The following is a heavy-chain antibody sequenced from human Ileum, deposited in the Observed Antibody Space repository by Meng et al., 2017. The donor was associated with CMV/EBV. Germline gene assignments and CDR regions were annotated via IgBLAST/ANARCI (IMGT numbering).Heavy chain of an antibody. D-gene: IGHD4-11*01. CDR3: AKGGATVIDY. V-gene: IGHV3-30*02. Sequence: GESLKISCAASGFTFYMYGMHWVRQAPGKGLEWVTFIRYDGSNKYYADSVKGRFTISRDNSKNTLYLQMNSLRAEDTAVYYCAKGGATVIDYWGQGTLVTVSS. CDR1: GFTFYMYG. J-gene: IGHJ4*02. CDR2: IRYDGSNK.